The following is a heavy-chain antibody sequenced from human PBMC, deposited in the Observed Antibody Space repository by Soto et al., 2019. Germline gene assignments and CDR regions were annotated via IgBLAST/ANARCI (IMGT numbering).Heavy chain of an antibody. Sequence: QVQLVQSGAEVKKPGASVKVSCKASGYTFTSYGISWVRQAPGQGLEWMGWISAYNGNTNYAQKLQGRVTMTTDTSTSTAYMELRRLRSDDTAVYYCAREYCTNGVCHPIDYWGQGTLVTVSS. CDR3: AREYCTNGVCHPIDY. CDR1: GYTFTSYG. V-gene: IGHV1-18*01. CDR2: ISAYNGNT. D-gene: IGHD2-8*01. J-gene: IGHJ4*02.